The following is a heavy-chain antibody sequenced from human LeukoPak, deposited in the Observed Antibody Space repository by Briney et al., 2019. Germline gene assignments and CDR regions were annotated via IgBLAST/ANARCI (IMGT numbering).Heavy chain of an antibody. CDR1: GFTFSNYG. CDR2: IWYDGGNK. D-gene: IGHD3-10*01. V-gene: IGHV3-33*01. Sequence: GRSLRLSCAASGFTFSNYGMHWVRQAPGKGLEWVAVIWYDGGNKYYADSVKGRFTISRDNSKNTLYLQMNSLRAEDTAVYYCARDSTVLVRGVIDYWGQGTLVTVSS. J-gene: IGHJ4*02. CDR3: ARDSTVLVRGVIDY.